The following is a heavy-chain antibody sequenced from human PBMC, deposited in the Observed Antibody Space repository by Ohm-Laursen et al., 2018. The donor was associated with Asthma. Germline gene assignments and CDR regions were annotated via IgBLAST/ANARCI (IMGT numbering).Heavy chain of an antibody. Sequence: SLRLSCTASGFTFSSYAMSWVRQAPGKGLEWVSAISGSGGSTYYADSVKGRFTISRDNSKNTLYLQMNSLRAEDTAVYYCAKDNGSGWYYYWGQGTLVTVSS. J-gene: IGHJ4*02. CDR2: ISGSGGST. D-gene: IGHD6-19*01. CDR3: AKDNGSGWYYY. V-gene: IGHV3-23*01. CDR1: GFTFSSYA.